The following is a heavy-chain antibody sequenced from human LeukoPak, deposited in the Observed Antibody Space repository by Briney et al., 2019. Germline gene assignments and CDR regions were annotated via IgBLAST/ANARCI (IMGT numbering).Heavy chain of an antibody. CDR1: GFTFSSYA. V-gene: IGHV3-23*01. CDR3: GTNGDFSIRTEF. J-gene: IGHJ4*02. CDR2: ISGSSVST. Sequence: GGSLRLSCAASGFTFSSYAMSWVRQAPGKGLEWVSTISGSSVSTYYADSVKGRFTISRDNSKNTLYLQMHSLRAEDTSVYYCGTNGDFSIRTEFWGQGTLVTVSS. D-gene: IGHD4-17*01.